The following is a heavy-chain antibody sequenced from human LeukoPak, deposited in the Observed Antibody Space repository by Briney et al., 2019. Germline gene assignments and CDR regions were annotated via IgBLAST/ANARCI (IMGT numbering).Heavy chain of an antibody. Sequence: GGFLRLSCAASGFTFSSYAMHWVRQVPGKGLEWVAVISYDGSNKYYADSVKGRFTISRDNSKNTLYLQMNSLRAEDTAVYYCARDSHYDILTGYSGWFDPWGQGTLVTVSS. CDR3: ARDSHYDILTGYSGWFDP. CDR1: GFTFSSYA. J-gene: IGHJ5*02. V-gene: IGHV3-30*04. CDR2: ISYDGSNK. D-gene: IGHD3-9*01.